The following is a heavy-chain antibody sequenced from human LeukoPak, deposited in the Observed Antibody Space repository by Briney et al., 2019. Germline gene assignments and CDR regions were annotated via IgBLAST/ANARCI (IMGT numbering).Heavy chain of an antibody. CDR3: ARAPGQWLASHFDY. V-gene: IGHV1-2*02. CDR2: INPNSGGT. CDR1: GYTFTCYY. J-gene: IGHJ4*02. Sequence: ASVKVSCKASGYTFTCYYMHWVRQAPGQGLEWMGWINPNSGGTNYAQKFQGRVTMTRDTSISTAYMELSRLRSDDTAVYYCARAPGQWLASHFDYWGQGTLVTVSS. D-gene: IGHD6-19*01.